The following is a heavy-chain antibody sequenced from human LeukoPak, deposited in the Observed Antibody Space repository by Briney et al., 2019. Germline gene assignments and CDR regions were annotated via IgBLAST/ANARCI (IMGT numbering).Heavy chain of an antibody. J-gene: IGHJ4*02. D-gene: IGHD6-13*01. CDR3: ARVLAAAGTKKSIDY. CDR2: IYYSGST. CDR1: GGSISSGDYY. Sequence: SETLSLTCTVSGGSISSGDYYWSWIRQSPGKGLEWIGYIYYSGSTYYNPSLKSRVTISVDTSKNQFSLKLSSVTAADTAVYYCARVLAAAGTKKSIDYWGQGTLVTVSS. V-gene: IGHV4-30-4*01.